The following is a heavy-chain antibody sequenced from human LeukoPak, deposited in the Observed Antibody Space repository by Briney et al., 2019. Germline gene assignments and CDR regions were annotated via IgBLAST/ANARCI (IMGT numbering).Heavy chain of an antibody. J-gene: IGHJ4*02. CDR1: FGSISSSSYC. CDR3: ARHPAAGIAAAGRYAFDY. Sequence: SDTLSHTCTVSFGSISSSSYCLGSVRQPPGKGLEWIGRIYYSGSTYHNPSLKSHVTISLDPSKNQCSLRLSFVTAADTAIDDCARHPAAGIAAAGRYAFDYWGQGTLVTVSS. V-gene: IGHV4-39*01. CDR2: IYYSGST. D-gene: IGHD6-13*01.